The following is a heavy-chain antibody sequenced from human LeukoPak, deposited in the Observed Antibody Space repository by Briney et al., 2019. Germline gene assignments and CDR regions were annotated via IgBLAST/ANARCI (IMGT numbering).Heavy chain of an antibody. Sequence: LPGGSLRLSCAASGFTFSNYGMHWVRQAPGKGLEWVAVIWSDESNKYYADSVKGRFTISRDNFKNTLYLHMNRLRAEDTTVYYCARGVVGATTGWYFDLWGRGTLVTVSS. CDR1: GFTFSNYG. CDR3: ARGVVGATTGWYFDL. V-gene: IGHV3-33*01. CDR2: IWSDESNK. J-gene: IGHJ2*01. D-gene: IGHD1-26*01.